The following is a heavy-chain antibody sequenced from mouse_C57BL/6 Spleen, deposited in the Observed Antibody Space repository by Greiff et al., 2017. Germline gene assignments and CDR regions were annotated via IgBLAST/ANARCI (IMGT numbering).Heavy chain of an antibody. CDR3: ARQWLLRGYFDV. V-gene: IGHV5-17*01. D-gene: IGHD2-3*01. CDR1: GFTFSDYG. CDR2: ISSGSSTI. Sequence: EVHLVESGGGLVKPGGSLKLSCAASGFTFSDYGMHWVRQAPEKGLEWVAYISSGSSTIYYADTVKGRFTISRDNAKNTLFLQMTSLRSEDTAMYYCARQWLLRGYFDVWGTGTTVTVSS. J-gene: IGHJ1*03.